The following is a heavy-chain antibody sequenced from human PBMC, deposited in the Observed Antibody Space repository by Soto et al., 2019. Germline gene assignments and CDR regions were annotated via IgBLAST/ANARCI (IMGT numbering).Heavy chain of an antibody. D-gene: IGHD1-26*01. CDR3: AMERSGVVD. J-gene: IGHJ4*02. Sequence: ASVKVSCKVSGYTLTELSMHWVRQAPGEGLEWMGGFNPEDGETIYARKFQGRVTMTEDTSVSTAYMEVSRLRSEDTAVDYCAMERSGVVDWGQRTLVTVSS. V-gene: IGHV1-24*01. CDR2: FNPEDGET. CDR1: GYTLTELS.